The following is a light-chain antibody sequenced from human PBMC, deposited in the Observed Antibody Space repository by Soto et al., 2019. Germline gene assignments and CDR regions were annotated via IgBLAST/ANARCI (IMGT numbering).Light chain of an antibody. Sequence: EIVMTQSPATLSVSPGERATLSCRASQSVSSNLAWYQQKPGQAPRLLIYGASTRATGIPARFSGSGSEAEFTLTISSLQSEDFATYYCQQSYITPFAFGPGTTVDIK. CDR3: QQSYITPFA. J-gene: IGKJ3*01. CDR1: QSVSSN. V-gene: IGKV3-15*01. CDR2: GAS.